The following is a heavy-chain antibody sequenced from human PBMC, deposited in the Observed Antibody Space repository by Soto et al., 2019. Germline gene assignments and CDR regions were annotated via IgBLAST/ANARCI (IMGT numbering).Heavy chain of an antibody. CDR3: AGITTFGVVNYGLDV. D-gene: IGHD3-3*01. CDR1: GASVSSGVSY. V-gene: IGHV4-31*11. CDR2: IYSSGST. J-gene: IGHJ6*02. Sequence: KPAETLSLTCAVSGASVSSGVSYWVWFRHHSGKGLEWIGYIYSSGSTYSNPSLQSRVSMSSDTSQNQFSLKLFSVTAADTAVYYCAGITTFGVVNYGLDVWGQGTTVTVSS.